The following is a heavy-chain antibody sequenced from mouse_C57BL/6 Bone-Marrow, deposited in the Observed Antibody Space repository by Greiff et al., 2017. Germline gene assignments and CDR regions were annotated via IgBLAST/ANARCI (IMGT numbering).Heavy chain of an antibody. Sequence: EVQGVESGGGLVQPGGSLSLSCAASGFTFTDYYMSWVRQPPGKALEWLGFIRNKANGYTTEYSASVKGRFTISRDNSQSILYLQMNALRAEDSATYYCARSHYYYGSSYYFDYWGQGTTLTVSS. J-gene: IGHJ2*01. CDR1: GFTFTDYY. V-gene: IGHV7-3*01. CDR3: ARSHYYYGSSYYFDY. D-gene: IGHD1-1*01. CDR2: IRNKANGYTT.